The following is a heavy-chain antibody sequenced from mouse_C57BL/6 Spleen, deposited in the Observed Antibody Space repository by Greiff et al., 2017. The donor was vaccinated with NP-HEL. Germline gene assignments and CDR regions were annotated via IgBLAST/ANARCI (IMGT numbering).Heavy chain of an antibody. CDR2: INPNNGGT. CDR3: ARKYYYGISYVFDY. CDR1: GYTFTDYN. V-gene: IGHV1-22*01. D-gene: IGHD1-1*01. J-gene: IGHJ2*01. Sequence: VQLQQSGPELVKPGASVKMSCKASGYTFTDYNMHWVKQSHGKSLEWIGYINPNNGGTSYNQKFKGKATLTVNKSSSTAYMELRSLTSEDSAVYYCARKYYYGISYVFDYWGQGTTLTVSS.